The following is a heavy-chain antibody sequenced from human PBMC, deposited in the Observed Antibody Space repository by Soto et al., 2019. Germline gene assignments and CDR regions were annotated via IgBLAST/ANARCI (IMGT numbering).Heavy chain of an antibody. CDR2: ISSSSTYI. CDR3: GRALPTMPGEAR. V-gene: IGHV3-21*01. Sequence: EMQLVESGGGLVKPGGSLRLSCAASGFTFSSSSMNWVRQVPGKGLEWVSPISSSSTYIYYAYSVHGRFTITRDNAKNSLYLQMTSLRAEDTALYYCGRALPTMPGEARWGPGPRVTVSS. D-gene: IGHD2-2*01. CDR1: GFTFSSSS. J-gene: IGHJ4*02.